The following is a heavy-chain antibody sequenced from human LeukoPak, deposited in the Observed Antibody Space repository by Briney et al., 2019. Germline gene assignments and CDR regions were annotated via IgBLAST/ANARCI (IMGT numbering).Heavy chain of an antibody. V-gene: IGHV4-38-2*01. CDR3: AIGATGMGYYDY. D-gene: IGHD1-26*01. Sequence: PSETLSLTCAVSEYFFSTTSYWGWIRHPPGKGLGGIGNIYHSDSTYSNPALKSQVTISINTSKNQFFMKLRSFTATTTAVYYFAIGATGMGYYDYWGQGTLVTVSS. CDR1: EYFFSTTSY. J-gene: IGHJ4*02. CDR2: IYHSDST.